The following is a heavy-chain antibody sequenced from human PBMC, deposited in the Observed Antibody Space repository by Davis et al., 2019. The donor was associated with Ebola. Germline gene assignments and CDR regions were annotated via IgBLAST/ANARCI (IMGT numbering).Heavy chain of an antibody. Sequence: AASVKVSCKASGYTFTGYDINWVRQATGQGLEWMGWMNPNSGNTGYAQKFQGRVTITRDTSASTAYMKLSSLRSEDTAVYYCARGGYEYYFDYWGQGTLVTVSS. D-gene: IGHD5-12*01. CDR1: GYTFTGYD. V-gene: IGHV1-8*01. CDR3: ARGGYEYYFDY. J-gene: IGHJ4*02. CDR2: MNPNSGNT.